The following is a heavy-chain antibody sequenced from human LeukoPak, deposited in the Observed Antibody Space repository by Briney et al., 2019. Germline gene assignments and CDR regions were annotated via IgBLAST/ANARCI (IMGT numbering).Heavy chain of an antibody. D-gene: IGHD2-15*01. CDR3: ARDTYCSGDSCYSYYFDY. V-gene: IGHV1-2*02. CDR1: GYTFTDYY. Sequence: ASVVVSCKASGYTFTDYYIHWLRQARGQGLEWMGWIIPNNGGTNYAPKFRGRVTMTRDTSISTAYMELSRLRSEDTAVYYCARDTYCSGDSCYSYYFDYWGQGTLVTVSS. CDR2: IIPNNGGT. J-gene: IGHJ4*02.